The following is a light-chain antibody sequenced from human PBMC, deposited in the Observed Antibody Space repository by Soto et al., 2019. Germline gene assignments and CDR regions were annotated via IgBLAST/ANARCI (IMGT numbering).Light chain of an antibody. CDR3: QQYNSYSPST. J-gene: IGKJ1*01. CDR2: DAS. V-gene: IGKV1-5*01. CDR1: QSISSW. Sequence: DIQMTQSPSTLSASVGDRVTITCRASQSISSWLAWYQQQPGKAPKLLIYDASSLESGVPSRFSGSGSGTEFTLTISSLQPDDFATYYCQQYNSYSPSTFGQGTKV.